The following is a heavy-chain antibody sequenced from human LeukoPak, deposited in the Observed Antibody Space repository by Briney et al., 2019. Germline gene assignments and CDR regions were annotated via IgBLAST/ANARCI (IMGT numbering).Heavy chain of an antibody. CDR3: AGGVGATNTYYFDY. Sequence: SETLSLTCAVYGGSFSGYYWSWIRQPPGKGLEWIGKINHSGSTNYNPSLKSRVTISVDTSKNQFSLKLSSVTAADTAVYYCAGGVGATNTYYFDYWGQGTLVTVSS. V-gene: IGHV4-34*01. J-gene: IGHJ4*02. CDR2: INHSGST. D-gene: IGHD1-26*01. CDR1: GGSFSGYY.